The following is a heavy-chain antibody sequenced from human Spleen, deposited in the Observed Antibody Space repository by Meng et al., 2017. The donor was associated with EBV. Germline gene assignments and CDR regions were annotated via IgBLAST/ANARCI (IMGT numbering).Heavy chain of an antibody. CDR2: ITNTGGGT. D-gene: IGHD4-17*01. V-gene: IGHV3-23*04. CDR1: GFTFSTYA. CDR3: AKESGTYDYFDY. J-gene: IGHJ4*02. Sequence: VQLVGXXXXXVQXGXXXPRSCTASGFTFSTYAMSWVRQAPGKGLEWVSGITNTGGGTYYADSVKGRFTISRDTSKNTLYLQMTSLGAEDTAVYYCAKESGTYDYFDYWGQGTLVTVSS.